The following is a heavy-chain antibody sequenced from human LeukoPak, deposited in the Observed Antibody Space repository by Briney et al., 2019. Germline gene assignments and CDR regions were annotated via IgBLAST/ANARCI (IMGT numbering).Heavy chain of an antibody. CDR3: ARVKWFGELIGAFDI. V-gene: IGHV1-8*01. D-gene: IGHD3-10*01. CDR1: GYTFTSYD. CDR2: MNPKSGNT. J-gene: IGHJ3*02. Sequence: ASVKVSCKASGYTFTSYDINWVRQATGQGLEWMGWMNPKSGNTGPAQKFQGRVTMTRDTAIRTAYMELSRLRSDDTAVYYCARVKWFGELIGAFDIWGQGTMVTVSS.